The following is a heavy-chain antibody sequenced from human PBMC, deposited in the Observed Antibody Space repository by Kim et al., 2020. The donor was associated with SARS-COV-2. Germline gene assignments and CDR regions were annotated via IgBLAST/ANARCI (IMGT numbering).Heavy chain of an antibody. CDR2: ISSSSSTI. Sequence: GGSLRLSCAASGFTFSSYSMNWVRQAPGKGLEWVSYISSSSSTIYYADSVKGRFTISRDNAKNSLYLQMNSLRDEDTAVYYCAREDYDSSGYYSYYYYGMDVWGQGTTVTVSS. D-gene: IGHD3-22*01. V-gene: IGHV3-48*02. CDR3: AREDYDSSGYYSYYYYGMDV. J-gene: IGHJ6*02. CDR1: GFTFSSYS.